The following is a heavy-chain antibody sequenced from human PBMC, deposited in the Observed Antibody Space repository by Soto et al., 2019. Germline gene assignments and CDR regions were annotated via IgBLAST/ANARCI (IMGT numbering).Heavy chain of an antibody. CDR3: ARGKLVWYGDLTPYHRDMDV. CDR2: ISHDGGT. CDR1: GGSFDDFY. J-gene: IGHJ6*02. Sequence: PXATLSLTCAVYGGSFDDFYWSWVRQSPGKGLEWVGEISHDGGTNYSPSLASRVSISVDTSKNQFSLHLRSVTAADTGLYYCARGKLVWYGDLTPYHRDMDVWGQGTTVTVSS. D-gene: IGHD3-10*01. V-gene: IGHV4-34*01.